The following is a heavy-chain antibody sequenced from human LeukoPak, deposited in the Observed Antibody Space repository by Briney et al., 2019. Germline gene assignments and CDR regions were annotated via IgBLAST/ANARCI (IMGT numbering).Heavy chain of an antibody. CDR1: GFTFGSYA. Sequence: GGSLRLSCVASGFTFGSYAMSWVRQAPGKSLEWVSTISGSGSVTFYADSVKGRFTISRDDSNTVYLQMSRLRVADTAVYYCAYLGLSSDWNDVPGPQIDHWGQGALVSVST. CDR2: ISGSGSVT. J-gene: IGHJ4*02. CDR3: AYLGLSSDWNDVPGPQIDH. V-gene: IGHV3-23*01. D-gene: IGHD1-1*01.